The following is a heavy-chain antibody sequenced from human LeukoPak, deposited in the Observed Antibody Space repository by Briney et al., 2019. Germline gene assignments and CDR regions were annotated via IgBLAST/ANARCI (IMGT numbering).Heavy chain of an antibody. CDR3: ARDGQIYYGGNRLDY. CDR2: ISSSGSTI. V-gene: IGHV3-11*01. CDR1: GFTLSDHY. D-gene: IGHD4-23*01. Sequence: PGGSLRLSCAVSGFTLSDHYMDWVRQAPGKGLEWVSYISSSGSTIYYADSVKGRFTISRDNAKNSLYLQMNSLRAEDTAVYYCARDGQIYYGGNRLDYWGQGTLVTVSS. J-gene: IGHJ4*02.